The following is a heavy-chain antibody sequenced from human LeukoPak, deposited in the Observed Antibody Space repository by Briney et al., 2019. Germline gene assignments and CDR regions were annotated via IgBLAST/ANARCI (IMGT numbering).Heavy chain of an antibody. CDR1: GYTFTGYY. V-gene: IGHV1-2*02. D-gene: IGHD3-22*01. Sequence: ASVKVSCKASGYTFTGYYTHWVRQAPGQGLEWMGWINPNSGGTNYAQKFQGRVTMTRDTSISTAYMELSRLRSDDTAVYYCAYDYYDSSGYESWGQGTLVTVSS. CDR3: AYDYYDSSGYES. CDR2: INPNSGGT. J-gene: IGHJ5*02.